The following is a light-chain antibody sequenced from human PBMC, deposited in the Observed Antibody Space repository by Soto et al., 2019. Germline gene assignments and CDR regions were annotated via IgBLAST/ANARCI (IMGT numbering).Light chain of an antibody. CDR3: SSYTSSSNVV. Sequence: QSALTQPASVSGSPGQSITISCTGTSSDVGGYNYVSWYQQHPGKVPKLMIYDVSIRPSGVSNRFSGSKSGNTASLTISGLQAEDEADYYCSSYTSSSNVVFGGGTKLTVL. V-gene: IGLV2-14*01. J-gene: IGLJ2*01. CDR1: SSDVGGYNY. CDR2: DVS.